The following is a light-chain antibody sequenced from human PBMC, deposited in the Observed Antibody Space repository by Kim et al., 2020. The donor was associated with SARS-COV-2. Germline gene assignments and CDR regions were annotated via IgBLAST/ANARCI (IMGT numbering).Light chain of an antibody. J-gene: IGLJ3*02. V-gene: IGLV2-14*03. Sequence: QSITMSCPGTRGDVGCYNFVSWYQHHPDKAPKLIIYDVTKRPSGVSIRFSASKSDNTASLTISGLQPEDEAHYYCSSYTSVNTVVFGGGTQLTVL. CDR3: SSYTSVNTVV. CDR1: RGDVGCYNF. CDR2: DVT.